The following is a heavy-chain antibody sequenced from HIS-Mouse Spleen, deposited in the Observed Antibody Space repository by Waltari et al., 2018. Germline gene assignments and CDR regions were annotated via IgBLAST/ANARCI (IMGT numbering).Heavy chain of an antibody. CDR2: IYSSGCT. CDR3: AREIPYSSSWYDWYFDL. Sequence: QLQLQESGPGLVKPSETLSLTCTVSGGSISRSSYYWGWIRQPPGKGLECIGSIYSSGCTYDKPSLKRRVTISVETSKNQFSRKRSSVTSADTAVYYCAREIPYSSSWYDWYFDLWGRGTLVTVSS. D-gene: IGHD6-13*01. CDR1: GGSISRSSYY. V-gene: IGHV4-39*07. J-gene: IGHJ2*01.